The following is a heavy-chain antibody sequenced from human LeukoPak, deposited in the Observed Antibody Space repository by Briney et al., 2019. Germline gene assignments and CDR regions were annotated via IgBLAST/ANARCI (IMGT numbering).Heavy chain of an antibody. Sequence: GGSLRLSCAASGFTVSSNYMSWVRQAPGKGLEWVSVIYSGGSTYYADSVKGRFTISRDNSKNTLYLQMNSLRSEDTAVYYCARGRDVLRFLEWSIADYWGQGTLVTVSS. V-gene: IGHV3-53*05. CDR2: IYSGGST. CDR1: GFTVSSNY. J-gene: IGHJ4*02. CDR3: ARGRDVLRFLEWSIADY. D-gene: IGHD3-3*01.